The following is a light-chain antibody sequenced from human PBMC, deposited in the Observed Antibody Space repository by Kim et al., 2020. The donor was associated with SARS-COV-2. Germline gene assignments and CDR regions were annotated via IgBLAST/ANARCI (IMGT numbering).Light chain of an antibody. V-gene: IGLV2-14*03. Sequence: QSALTQPASVSGSPGQSITISCSRTNSAFGGYDYVSWYQHHPGTAPKLIIHDVTNRPSGVSDRFSGSKSGNTASLTISGLQAEDEADYYCSSYTSSSTRVVVFGGGTQLTVL. CDR1: NSAFGGYDY. CDR3: SSYTSSSTRVVV. J-gene: IGLJ2*01. CDR2: DVT.